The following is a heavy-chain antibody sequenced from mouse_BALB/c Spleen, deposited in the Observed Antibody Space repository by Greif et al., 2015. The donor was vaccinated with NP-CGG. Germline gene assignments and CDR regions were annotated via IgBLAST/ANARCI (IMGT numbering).Heavy chain of an antibody. CDR2: ICAGGST. V-gene: IGHV2-9*02. J-gene: IGHJ4*01. Sequence: QVQLQQSGPGLVAPSQSLSIPCSVSGFSLTSYGVHWVRQPPGKGLEWLGVICAGGSTNYNSALMSRLSISKDNSKSXVFLKMNSLQTDDTAMYYCATAYYRYDGPYAMDYWGQGTSVTVSS. CDR1: GFSLTSYG. D-gene: IGHD2-14*01. CDR3: ATAYYRYDGPYAMDY.